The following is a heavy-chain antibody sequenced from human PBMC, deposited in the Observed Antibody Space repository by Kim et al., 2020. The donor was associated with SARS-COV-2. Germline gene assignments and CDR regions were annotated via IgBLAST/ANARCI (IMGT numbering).Heavy chain of an antibody. J-gene: IGHJ4*02. CDR2: IYYSGNT. V-gene: IGHV4-31*03. CDR1: GGSISSGGYY. Sequence: SETLSLTCTVSGGSISSGGYYWSWIRQHPGKGLEWIGYIYYSGNTYYNPSLKSRVTISVDTSKNQFSLKLSSVTAADTAVYYCARDRRIAAAGIDYWGQGTLVTVSS. CDR3: ARDRRIAAAGIDY. D-gene: IGHD6-13*01.